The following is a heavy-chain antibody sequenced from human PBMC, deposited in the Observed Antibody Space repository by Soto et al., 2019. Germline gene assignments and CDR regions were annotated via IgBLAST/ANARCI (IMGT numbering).Heavy chain of an antibody. J-gene: IGHJ4*02. D-gene: IGHD6-19*01. CDR2: FDPEDGET. V-gene: IGHV1-24*01. CDR1: GYTFTSYY. Sequence: ASVKVSCKASGYTFTSYYMHWVRQAPGQGLEWMGGFDPEDGETSYAQKFQGRVTMTEDTSTDTAYMELSSLRSEDTAVYYCATSRSSGWYYFDYWGQGTLVTVSS. CDR3: ATSRSSGWYYFDY.